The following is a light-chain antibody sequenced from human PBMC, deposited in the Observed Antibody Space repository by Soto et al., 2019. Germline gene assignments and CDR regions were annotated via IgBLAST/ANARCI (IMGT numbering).Light chain of an antibody. J-gene: IGLJ1*01. Sequence: QSALTQPASVSGPPGQPITISCTGTSSDIGHYNYVSWYQQLPGNAPKLIIYDVSIRASGVSDRFSGSKSGNTASLTISGLQAEDEADYHCCSYTTTTSRVFGTGTKVTVL. CDR3: CSYTTTTSRV. V-gene: IGLV2-14*03. CDR1: SSDIGHYNY. CDR2: DVS.